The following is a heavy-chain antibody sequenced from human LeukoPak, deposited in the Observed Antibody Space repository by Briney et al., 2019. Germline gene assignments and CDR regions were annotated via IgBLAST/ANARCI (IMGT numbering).Heavy chain of an antibody. D-gene: IGHD6-19*01. J-gene: IGHJ4*02. V-gene: IGHV3-23*01. CDR3: AKGSSSGWSKFDY. Sequence: GGSLRLSCAASAFTFTSFAMTWVRPAPGKGLEWVSTIGGSGGGTFYADSVKGRFTISRDNSKNTLYLQMNSLRVDDTAVYYCAKGSSSGWSKFDYWGQGALVTVSS. CDR2: IGGSGGGT. CDR1: AFTFTSFA.